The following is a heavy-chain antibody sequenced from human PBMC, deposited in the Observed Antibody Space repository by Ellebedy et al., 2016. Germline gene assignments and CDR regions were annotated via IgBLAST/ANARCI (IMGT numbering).Heavy chain of an antibody. J-gene: IGHJ6*02. Sequence: GESLKISCAASGFIFDDYTMHWVRQAPGKGLEWVSLISWDGGSTYYADSVKGRFTISRDNSKNSLYLQMNSLGTEDTALYYCAKDMGWESDYGMDVWGQGTTVTVSS. D-gene: IGHD1-26*01. CDR2: ISWDGGST. V-gene: IGHV3-43*01. CDR3: AKDMGWESDYGMDV. CDR1: GFIFDDYT.